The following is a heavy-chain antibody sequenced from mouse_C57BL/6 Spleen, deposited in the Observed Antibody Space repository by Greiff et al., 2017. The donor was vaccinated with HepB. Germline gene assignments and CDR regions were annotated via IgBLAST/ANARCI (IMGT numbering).Heavy chain of an antibody. CDR2: ISSGSSTI. V-gene: IGHV5-17*01. D-gene: IGHD1-1*01. Sequence: EVQVVESGGGLVKPGGSLKLSCAASGFTFSDYGMHWVRQAPEKGLEWVAYISSGSSTIDYADTVKGRFTISRDNAKNTLFLQMTSLRSEDTAMYYCARDGSSYEDAMDYWGQGTSVTVSS. CDR3: ARDGSSYEDAMDY. CDR1: GFTFSDYG. J-gene: IGHJ4*01.